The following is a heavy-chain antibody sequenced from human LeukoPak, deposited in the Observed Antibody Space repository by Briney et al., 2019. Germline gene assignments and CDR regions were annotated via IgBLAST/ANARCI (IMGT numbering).Heavy chain of an antibody. CDR1: GFTFSSYS. D-gene: IGHD1-7*01. CDR2: ISSSSSYI. V-gene: IGHV3-21*01. Sequence: PGGSLRLSCAASGFTFSSYSMNWVRQAPGKGLEWVSSISSSSSYIYYADPVKGRFTISRDNAKNSIYLQMNSLRAEDTAVFYCAAGTNWFDPWGQGTLVTVSS. J-gene: IGHJ5*02. CDR3: AAGTNWFDP.